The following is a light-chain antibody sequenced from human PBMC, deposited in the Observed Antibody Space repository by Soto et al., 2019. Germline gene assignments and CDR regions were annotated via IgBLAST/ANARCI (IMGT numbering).Light chain of an antibody. CDR2: GTS. CDR1: QSVSSSY. J-gene: IGKJ1*01. CDR3: QQYGSSSWT. Sequence: EIVLTQSPGTLSLSPGERATLSCRASQSVSSSYLAWYQQKPGQAPRLLIYGTSSRATAIPDRCSGSGSGTDFTLTISRLEPEDFAVYYCQQYGSSSWTSGQGTKV. V-gene: IGKV3-20*01.